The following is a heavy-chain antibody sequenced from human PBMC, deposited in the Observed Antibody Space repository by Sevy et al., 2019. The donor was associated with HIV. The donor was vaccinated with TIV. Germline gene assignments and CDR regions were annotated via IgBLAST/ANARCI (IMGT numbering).Heavy chain of an antibody. CDR1: GGSMTSYY. V-gene: IGHV4-59*13. Sequence: TLSLTCTVSGGSMTSYYWNWIRQPPGKGLEWIGYIYYSGSTNYNPSLKSQVTMSVDTSKNRFSLTLISVTAADTAVYHCARSVGTGNYFDYWGQGALVIVSS. J-gene: IGHJ4*02. CDR2: IYYSGST. CDR3: ARSVGTGNYFDY. D-gene: IGHD2-21*02.